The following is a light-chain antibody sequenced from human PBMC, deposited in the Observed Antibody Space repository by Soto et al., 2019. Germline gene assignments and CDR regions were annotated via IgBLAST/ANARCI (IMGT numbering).Light chain of an antibody. Sequence: EIVLTQSPGTLSLSPGDRATLSCRASQSVRSSFLGWYQQIPGQAPRLLIYGVSKRASGIPDRFSGSGSGTDFTLTISRLEPEDFAVYYCQHYDDSSPITFGQGTRLEIK. V-gene: IGKV3-20*01. CDR2: GVS. CDR1: QSVRSSF. J-gene: IGKJ5*01. CDR3: QHYDDSSPIT.